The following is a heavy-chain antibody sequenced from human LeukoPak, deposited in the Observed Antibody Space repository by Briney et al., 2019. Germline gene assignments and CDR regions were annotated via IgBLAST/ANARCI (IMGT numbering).Heavy chain of an antibody. D-gene: IGHD5-24*01. CDR3: GRYGLSGNGYTSYFYYGMDF. J-gene: IGHJ6*02. Sequence: GESLKISCTASGYSFSKYWIGWVRQTPGKGLEWMGFIYSDESLIRYSPSFEGQVTISADNSINTAYPQWNSLKASDTAMYYCGRYGLSGNGYTSYFYYGMDFWGQGTVVTVSS. V-gene: IGHV5-51*01. CDR1: GYSFSKYW. CDR2: IYSDESLI.